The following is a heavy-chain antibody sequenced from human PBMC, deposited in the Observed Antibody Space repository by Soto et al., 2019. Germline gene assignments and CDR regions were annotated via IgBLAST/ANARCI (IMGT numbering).Heavy chain of an antibody. V-gene: IGHV1-3*01. CDR2: INAGNGNT. J-gene: IGHJ4*03. Sequence: AAVKVSCKASGITFSTYAIHWVRQAPGQGLEWMGWINAGNGNTRYSQKFQGRVTLTRDTSASTTYMDLSSLRSQDTAIYYCARAISGYF. CDR3: ARAISGYF. D-gene: IGHD5-12*01. CDR1: GITFSTYA.